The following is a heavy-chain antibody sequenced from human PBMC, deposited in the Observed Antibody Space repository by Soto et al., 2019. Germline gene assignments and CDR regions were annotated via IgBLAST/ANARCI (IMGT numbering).Heavy chain of an antibody. CDR1: GFTFSDYG. V-gene: IGHV3-48*02. CDR2: ISSGSDTI. CDR3: ARGSTTWEDDY. J-gene: IGHJ4*02. D-gene: IGHD5-12*01. Sequence: EVHLVESGGGLVQPGGSLRLSCAASGFTFSDYGVNWVRQAPGKGLEWISYISSGSDTIYYADSVKGRFTISRDDAKNSPFLQMTSLRDEDTAVYYCARGSTTWEDDYWGQGTLVSVSS.